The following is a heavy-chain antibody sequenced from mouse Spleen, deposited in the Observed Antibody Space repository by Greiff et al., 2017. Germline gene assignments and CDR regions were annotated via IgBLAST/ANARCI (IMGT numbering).Heavy chain of an antibody. CDR1: GYSFTGYN. J-gene: IGHJ4*01. CDR3: ARAYYGNYPYAMDY. V-gene: IGHV1-39*01. Sequence: EVKLVESGPELEKPGASVKISCKASGYSFTGYNMNWVKQSNGKSLEWIGNIDPYYGGTSYNQKFKGKATLTVDKSSSTAYMQLKSLTSEDSAVYYCARAYYGNYPYAMDYWGQGTSVTVSS. CDR2: IDPYYGGT. D-gene: IGHD2-10*01.